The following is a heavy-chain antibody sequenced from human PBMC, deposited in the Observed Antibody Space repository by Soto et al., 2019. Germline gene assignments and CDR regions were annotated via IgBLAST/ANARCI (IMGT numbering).Heavy chain of an antibody. CDR3: ARFVRHQLPTIDY. V-gene: IGHV1-8*01. D-gene: IGHD1-26*01. J-gene: IGHJ4*02. Sequence: SVKVSCKASGYTFTNYDINWVRQATGQGLEWMGWMNPSNGNTGYAQKFQGRVTMTRDTSISTAYMELSSLTSADTAVYYCARFVRHQLPTIDYWGQGALVTVSS. CDR1: GYTFTNYD. CDR2: MNPSNGNT.